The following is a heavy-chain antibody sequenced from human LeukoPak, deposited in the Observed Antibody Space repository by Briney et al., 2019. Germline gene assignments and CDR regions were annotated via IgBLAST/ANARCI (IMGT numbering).Heavy chain of an antibody. D-gene: IGHD3-3*01. CDR2: IWYDGSNK. V-gene: IGHV3-33*01. CDR3: AAGVYFFDY. CDR1: GFSFSNYG. Sequence: PGRSLRLSCAASGFSFSNYGMHWVRQAPGKGLEWVAIIWYDGSNKYYADSVKGRFTISRGNSKNTLYLQMNSLRAEDTALYYCAAGVYFFDYWGQGTLVTVSS. J-gene: IGHJ4*02.